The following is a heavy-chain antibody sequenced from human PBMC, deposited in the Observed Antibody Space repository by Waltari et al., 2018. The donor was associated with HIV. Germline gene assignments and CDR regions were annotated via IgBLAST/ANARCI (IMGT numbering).Heavy chain of an antibody. J-gene: IGHJ4*02. Sequence: QVQLVQSGAEVKKPGASVKVSCKASGYTFTGYYMHWVRQAPGQGLEWMGWRHPKSGGTKYAQKFQGRVTMTRDTSISTAYMELSRLRSDDTAVYYCAREVAATRDFDYWGQGTLVTVSS. CDR1: GYTFTGYY. D-gene: IGHD2-15*01. CDR2: RHPKSGGT. CDR3: AREVAATRDFDY. V-gene: IGHV1-2*02.